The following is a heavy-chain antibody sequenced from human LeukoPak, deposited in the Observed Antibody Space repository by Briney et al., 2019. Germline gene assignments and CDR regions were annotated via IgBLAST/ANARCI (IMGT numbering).Heavy chain of an antibody. V-gene: IGHV4-59*01. D-gene: IGHD2-2*01. Sequence: SETLSLTCTVSGGSISSYYWSWIRQPPAKGLEWIGYIYYSGSTNYNPSLESRVTISVDTSKNQSSLKLSSVTAADTAVYYCARLSVVPAGSYYGMDVWGQGTTVTVSS. J-gene: IGHJ6*02. CDR2: IYYSGST. CDR3: ARLSVVPAGSYYGMDV. CDR1: GGSISSYY.